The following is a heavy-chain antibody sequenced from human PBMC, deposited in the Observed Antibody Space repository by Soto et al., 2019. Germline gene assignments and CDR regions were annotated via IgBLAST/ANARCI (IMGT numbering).Heavy chain of an antibody. D-gene: IGHD2-21*02. Sequence: GGSLRLSCAASGFTFSSYAMHWVRQAPGKGLEWVAVISYDGSNKYYADSVKGRFTISRDNSKNTLYLQMNSLRAEDTAVYYCARTHIVVVTAKSLGYFDYWGQGTLVTVSS. J-gene: IGHJ4*02. CDR3: ARTHIVVVTAKSLGYFDY. CDR1: GFTFSSYA. V-gene: IGHV3-30-3*01. CDR2: ISYDGSNK.